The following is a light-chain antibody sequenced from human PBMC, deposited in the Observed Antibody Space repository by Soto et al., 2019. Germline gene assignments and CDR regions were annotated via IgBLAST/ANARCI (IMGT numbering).Light chain of an antibody. CDR3: MQALQTPPT. J-gene: IGKJ1*01. V-gene: IGKV2-28*01. CDR1: QSLLHTNGYDS. Sequence: DIVMTQSPLSLPVTPGEPASISCRSSQSLLHTNGYDSLDWYLQKPGQSPQLLIYLGSNRASGVPDRFSGSGSGTDFTLKISRVEAEDVGVYYCMQALQTPPTFGHGTKVEIK. CDR2: LGS.